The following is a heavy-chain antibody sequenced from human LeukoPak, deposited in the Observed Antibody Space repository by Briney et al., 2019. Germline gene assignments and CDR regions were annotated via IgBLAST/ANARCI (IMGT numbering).Heavy chain of an antibody. CDR3: ARGAHYYDTSGYLMPLNY. CDR1: GGSVSSATNY. J-gene: IGHJ4*02. V-gene: IGHV4-61*01. Sequence: PSETLSLTCSVSGGSVSSATNYWSWIRQPPGKGLEWIGYIYYSGSTNYNPSLKSRVTISVDTSKNQFSLKLSSVTAADTAVYYCARGAHYYDTSGYLMPLNYWGQGTLVTVSS. CDR2: IYYSGST. D-gene: IGHD3-22*01.